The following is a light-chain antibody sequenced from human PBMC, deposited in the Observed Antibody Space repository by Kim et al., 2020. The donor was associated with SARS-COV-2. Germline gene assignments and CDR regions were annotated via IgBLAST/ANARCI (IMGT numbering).Light chain of an antibody. CDR1: QSGNPY. Sequence: SLSPGKRALHSCRCNQSGNPYLSWYQQRPGQAPRLLIDDASKRTTVIPARFSGSGSGTDFTLTISSLEPDDFAVYYCQLRTNWLTSGGGTKVDIK. V-gene: IGKV3-11*01. CDR3: QLRTNWLT. CDR2: DAS. J-gene: IGKJ4*01.